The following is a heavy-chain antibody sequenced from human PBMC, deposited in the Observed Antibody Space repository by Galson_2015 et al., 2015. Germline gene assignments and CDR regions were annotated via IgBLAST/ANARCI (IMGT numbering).Heavy chain of an antibody. CDR2: IYYSGST. D-gene: IGHD6-13*01. CDR1: GGSISSGGYY. CDR3: ARGPPYYSSSWRFDY. J-gene: IGHJ4*02. V-gene: IGHV4-31*03. Sequence: TLSLTCTVSGGSISSGGYYWSWIRQHPGKGLEWIGYIYYSGSTYYNPSLKSRVTISVDTSKNQFSLKLSSVTAADTAVYYCARGPPYYSSSWRFDYWGQGTLVTVSS.